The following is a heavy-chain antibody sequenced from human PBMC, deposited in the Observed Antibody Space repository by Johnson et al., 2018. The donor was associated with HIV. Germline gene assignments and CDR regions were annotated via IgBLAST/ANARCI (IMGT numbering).Heavy chain of an antibody. CDR1: GFTFSSYD. D-gene: IGHD5-24*01. CDR3: ARENGVEMATVNDAFDI. Sequence: VQVVESGGGLVQPGGSLRLSCAASGFTFSSYDMHWVRQATGKGLEWVSAIGTAGDTYYPGSVKGRFTISRENAKNSLYLQMNSLRAEDTAVYYCARENGVEMATVNDAFDIWGQGTMVTVSS. J-gene: IGHJ3*02. V-gene: IGHV3-13*01. CDR2: IGTAGDT.